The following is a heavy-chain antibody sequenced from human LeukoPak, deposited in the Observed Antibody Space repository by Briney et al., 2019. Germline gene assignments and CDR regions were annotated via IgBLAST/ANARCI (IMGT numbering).Heavy chain of an antibody. V-gene: IGHV3-15*01. D-gene: IGHD3/OR15-3a*01. CDR1: GFTFSNAW. CDR3: TTDSYDL. Sequence: GGSLSLSCAASGFTFSNAWMSWVRQAPGKGLEWVGRILRKTDGGTTDYAAPVKGRFSISRDDSENTLYLQMNSLKTEDTAVYYCTTDSYDLWGHGSLVLVSS. CDR2: ILRKTDGGTT. J-gene: IGHJ4*01.